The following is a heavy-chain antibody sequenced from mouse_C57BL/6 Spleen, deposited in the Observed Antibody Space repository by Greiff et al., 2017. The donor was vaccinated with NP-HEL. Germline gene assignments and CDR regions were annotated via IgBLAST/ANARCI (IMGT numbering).Heavy chain of an antibody. CDR2: IDPSDSYT. J-gene: IGHJ2*01. CDR1: GYTFTSYW. V-gene: IGHV1-69*01. CDR3: ATYDSYFDY. D-gene: IGHD2-4*01. Sequence: VQLQQSGAELVMPGASVKLSCKASGYTFTSYWMHWVKQRPGQGLEWIGEIDPSDSYTNYNQKFKGKSTLTVDKSSSTAYMQLSSLTSEDSAVYYCATYDSYFDYWGQGTTLTVSS.